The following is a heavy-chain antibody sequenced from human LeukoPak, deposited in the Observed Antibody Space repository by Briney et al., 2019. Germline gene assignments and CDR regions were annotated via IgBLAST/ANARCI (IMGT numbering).Heavy chain of an antibody. CDR1: GYSFTSYR. CDR2: IYPGDSDT. J-gene: IGHJ6*03. V-gene: IGHV5-51*01. CDR3: ARQERYYDFWSGYYNGDYYYYMDV. Sequence: GESLKISCKGSGYSFTSYRIGWVRQMPGKGLEWMGIIYPGDSDTRYSPSFQGQVTISADKSISTAYLQWSSLKASDTAMYYCARQERYYDFWSGYYNGDYYYYMDVWGKGTMVTVSS. D-gene: IGHD3-3*01.